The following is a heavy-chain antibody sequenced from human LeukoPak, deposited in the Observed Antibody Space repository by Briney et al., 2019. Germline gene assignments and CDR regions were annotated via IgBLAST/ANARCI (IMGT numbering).Heavy chain of an antibody. CDR3: ARSGYCSSTSCYTHDAFDI. J-gene: IGHJ3*02. Sequence: SETLSLTCTVSGGSISSSSNYWGWIRQPPGKGLEWIGNIYYSGSTYYNLSLKSRVTISVDTSKNQFSLKLSSVTAADTAVYYCARSGYCSSTSCYTHDAFDIWGQGTMVTVSS. CDR1: GGSISSSSNY. V-gene: IGHV4-39*01. CDR2: IYYSGST. D-gene: IGHD2-2*02.